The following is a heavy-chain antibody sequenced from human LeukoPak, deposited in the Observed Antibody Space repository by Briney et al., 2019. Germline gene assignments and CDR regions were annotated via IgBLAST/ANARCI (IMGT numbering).Heavy chain of an antibody. CDR1: AYSISSGYY. J-gene: IGHJ4*02. V-gene: IGHV4-61*02. CDR3: ARTYYYDSSGYYY. CDR2: IYTSGST. Sequence: SETLSLTCTVSAYSISSGYYWSWIRQPAGKGLEWIGRIYTSGSTNYNPSLKSRVTISVDTSKNQFSLKLSSVTAADTAVYYCARTYYYDSSGYYYWGQGTLVTVSS. D-gene: IGHD3-22*01.